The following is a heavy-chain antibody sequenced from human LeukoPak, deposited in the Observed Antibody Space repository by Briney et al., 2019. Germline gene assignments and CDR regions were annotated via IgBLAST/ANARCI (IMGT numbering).Heavy chain of an antibody. V-gene: IGHV3-21*01. CDR2: ISSSSSYI. CDR1: GFTFSSYS. CDR3: ARDQQLWLPTFDY. D-gene: IGHD5-18*01. J-gene: IGHJ4*02. Sequence: PGGSLRLSRAASGFTFSSYSMNWVRQAPGKGLEWVSSISSSSSYIYYADSVKGRFTISRDNAKNSLYLQMNSLRAEDTAVYYCARDQQLWLPTFDYWGQGTLVTVSS.